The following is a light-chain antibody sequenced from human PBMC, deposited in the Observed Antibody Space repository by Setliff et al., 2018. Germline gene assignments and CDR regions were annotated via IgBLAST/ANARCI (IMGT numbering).Light chain of an antibody. CDR2: WAS. J-gene: IGKJ4*01. Sequence: DIVMTQSPDSLAVSLGGRATINCKSSQTILYTSNNKHYLAWYQQKPGQPPRLLIYWASTRESGGPDRFSGSGSGTHFTLTISSLEAEDVAVYYCQQYYSPPLNFGGGTK. V-gene: IGKV4-1*01. CDR1: QTILYTSNNKHY. CDR3: QQYYSPPLN.